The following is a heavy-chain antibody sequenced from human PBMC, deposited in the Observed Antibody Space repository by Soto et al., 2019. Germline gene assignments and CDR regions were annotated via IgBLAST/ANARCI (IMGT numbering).Heavy chain of an antibody. CDR2: IFHGGST. Sequence: SETLSLTCNVSGASINTYYWSWIRQPPQKGLEWIGYIFHGGSTTYNPSLKSRVTISIDASKKYFSLRLNSVTAADTAVYYCARVRNSRDMDYWGQGIRVTVSS. CDR3: ARVRNSRDMDY. D-gene: IGHD3-22*01. V-gene: IGHV4-59*12. CDR1: GASINTYY. J-gene: IGHJ4*02.